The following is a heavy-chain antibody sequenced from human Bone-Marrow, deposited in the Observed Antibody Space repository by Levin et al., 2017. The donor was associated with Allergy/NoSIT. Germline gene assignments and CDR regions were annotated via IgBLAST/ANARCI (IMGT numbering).Heavy chain of an antibody. Sequence: LSLTCVTSGFPFDDYAMHWVRQAPGRGLEWVATVSWDSGNVDYADSVLGRFTISRDPAKSSLYLQMNSLRPEDTASYFCGKDTGYTSGWGTAIDIWGQGTMVTVSS. CDR1: GFPFDDYA. CDR2: VSWDSGNV. CDR3: GKDTGYTSGWGTAIDI. J-gene: IGHJ3*02. V-gene: IGHV3-9*01. D-gene: IGHD6-19*01.